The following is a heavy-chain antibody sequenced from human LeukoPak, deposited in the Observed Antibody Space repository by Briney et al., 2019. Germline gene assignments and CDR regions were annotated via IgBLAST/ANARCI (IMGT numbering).Heavy chain of an antibody. CDR3: ARGLWFFDY. D-gene: IGHD5-18*01. CDR2: ILSSGSTI. V-gene: IGHV3-11*04. CDR1: GFTFSDHD. J-gene: IGHJ4*02. Sequence: GGYLRLSCAASGFTFSDHDMSWIRQAPGKGLERVSYILSSGSTIYYADSVKGRFTISRDNSKNTLYLQMNSLRPEDTAVYYCARGLWFFDYWGQGTLVTVSS.